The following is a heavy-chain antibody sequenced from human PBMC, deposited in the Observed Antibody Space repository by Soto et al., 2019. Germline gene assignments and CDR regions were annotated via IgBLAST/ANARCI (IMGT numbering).Heavy chain of an antibody. CDR1: GGSIRSNNW. Sequence: PSETLSLTCAVSGGSIRSNNWWSWVRQPPGKGLEWIGNIYYSGSTYYNPSLKSRVTISIDTSKNQFSLKLSSVTAADTAVYYCASRKSSPYFDYWGQGTLVTVSS. D-gene: IGHD3-10*01. CDR3: ASRKSSPYFDY. J-gene: IGHJ4*02. V-gene: IGHV4-4*02. CDR2: IYYSGST.